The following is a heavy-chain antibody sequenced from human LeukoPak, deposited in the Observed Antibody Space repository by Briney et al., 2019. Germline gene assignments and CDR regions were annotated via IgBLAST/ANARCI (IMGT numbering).Heavy chain of an antibody. CDR3: ARGGGYCSGGSCYDYYYYYYMDV. V-gene: IGHV4-59*01. J-gene: IGHJ6*03. D-gene: IGHD2-15*01. CDR2: IYYSGST. CDR1: GGSISSYY. Sequence: PSETLSLTCTVSGGSISSYYWSWIRQPPGKGLEWIGYIYYSGSTNYNPSLKSRVTISVDTSKNQLSLKLSSVTAADTAVYYCARGGGYCSGGSCYDYYYYYYMDVWGKGTTVTVSS.